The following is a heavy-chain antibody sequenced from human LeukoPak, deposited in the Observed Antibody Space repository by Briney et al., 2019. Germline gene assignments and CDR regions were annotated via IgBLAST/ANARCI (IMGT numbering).Heavy chain of an antibody. V-gene: IGHV3-23*01. CDR2: ISGSGGST. Sequence: GSLRLSCAASGFPFSSYAMSWVRPAPGKGLEWVSAISGSGGSTYYADSVKSRFTISRDNSKNTLYLQMNSLRAEDTAVYYCAKAGEAVAGPLYYGMDVWGQGTTVTVSS. CDR3: AKAGEAVAGPLYYGMDV. J-gene: IGHJ6*02. CDR1: GFPFSSYA. D-gene: IGHD6-19*01.